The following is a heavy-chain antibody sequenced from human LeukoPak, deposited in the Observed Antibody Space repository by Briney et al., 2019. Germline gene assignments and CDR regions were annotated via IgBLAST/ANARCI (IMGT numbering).Heavy chain of an antibody. CDR1: GFTFSSYA. CDR3: AKGGLLRQWLVLYFDY. V-gene: IGHV3-23*01. Sequence: QPGGSLRLSCAASGFTFSSYAMSWVRQAPGKGLEWVSAISGSGGSTYYADSVKGWFTISRDNSKNTLYLQMNSLRAEDTAVYYCAKGGLLRQWLVLYFDYWGQGTLVTVSS. D-gene: IGHD6-19*01. CDR2: ISGSGGST. J-gene: IGHJ4*02.